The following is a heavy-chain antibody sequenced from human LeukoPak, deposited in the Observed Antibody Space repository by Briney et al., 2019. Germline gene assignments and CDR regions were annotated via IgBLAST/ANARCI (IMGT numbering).Heavy chain of an antibody. V-gene: IGHV1-18*01. CDR3: ARDHGSFEDLPLFFDY. J-gene: IGHJ4*02. Sequence: ASVKVSFKASGYTFTSYGISWVRQAPGQGLEWMGWISAYNGNTNYAQNLQGRVTMTTDTSTSTAYMELGSLRSDDTAVYYCARDHGSFEDLPLFFDYWGQGTLVTVSS. CDR2: ISAYNGNT. CDR1: GYTFTSYG. D-gene: IGHD1-26*01.